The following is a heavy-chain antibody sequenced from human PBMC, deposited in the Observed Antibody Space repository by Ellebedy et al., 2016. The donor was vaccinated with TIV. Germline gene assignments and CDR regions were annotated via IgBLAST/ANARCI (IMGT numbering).Heavy chain of an antibody. CDR2: INTYNGNT. CDR3: ARILSSYYFDY. Sequence: ASVKVSCKASGYTFTTYGISWVRQAPGQGLEWMGWINTYNGNTNYAQKLQGRVTMTTDTSTSTAYMELRSLRSDDTAVYYCARILSSYYFDYWGQGTLVTVSS. J-gene: IGHJ4*02. CDR1: GYTFTTYG. V-gene: IGHV1-18*04.